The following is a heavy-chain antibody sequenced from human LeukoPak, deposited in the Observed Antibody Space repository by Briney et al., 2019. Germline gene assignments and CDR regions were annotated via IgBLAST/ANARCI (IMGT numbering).Heavy chain of an antibody. D-gene: IGHD3-10*01. J-gene: IGHJ4*02. CDR1: GFTVSSNY. CDR2: ICSGGST. CDR3: ARVVSGYYGSGSYFDY. V-gene: IGHV3-53*01. Sequence: GGSLRLSCAASGFTVSSNYMSWVRQAPGKGLEWVSVICSGGSTYYADSVKGRFTISRDNSKNTLYLQMNSLRAEDTAVYYCARVVSGYYGSGSYFDYWGQGTLVTVSS.